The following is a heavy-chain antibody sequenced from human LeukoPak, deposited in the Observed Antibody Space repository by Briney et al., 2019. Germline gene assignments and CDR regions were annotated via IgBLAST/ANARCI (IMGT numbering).Heavy chain of an antibody. J-gene: IGHJ4*02. CDR2: ISGSGTTT. CDR1: GFTFRNYA. CDR3: AGRGSTSGSSPLDY. Sequence: SGGSLRLSCAASGFTFRNYAMTWVRQTPGKGLELVSVISGSGTTTYYADSVKGRFTISRDNSNNTLYLQMNSLRAEDTALYYCAGRGSTSGSSPLDYWGQGNLVTVSS. D-gene: IGHD2-2*01. V-gene: IGHV3-23*01.